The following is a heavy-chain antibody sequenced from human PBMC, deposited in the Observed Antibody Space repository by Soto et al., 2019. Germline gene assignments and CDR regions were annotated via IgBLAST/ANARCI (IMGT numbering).Heavy chain of an antibody. CDR1: GGSFSGYY. CDR2: INHSGST. V-gene: IGHV4-34*01. CDR3: ARHNKDELVPAAYNWFDP. D-gene: IGHD2-2*01. Sequence: SETLSLTCAVYGGSFSGYYWSWIRQPPGKGLEWIGEINHSGSTNYNPSLKSRVTISVDTSKNQFSLKLSSVTAADTAVYYCARHNKDELVPAAYNWFDPWGQGTLVTVSS. J-gene: IGHJ5*02.